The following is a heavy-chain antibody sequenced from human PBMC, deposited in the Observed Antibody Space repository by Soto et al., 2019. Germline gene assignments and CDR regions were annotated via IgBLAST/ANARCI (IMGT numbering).Heavy chain of an antibody. CDR1: GFTFSNAW. CDR3: TTDRVFFWSGYFGPYYGMDV. Sequence: PGGSLRLSFAASGFTFSNAWMNWVCQAQGKGLEWVGRIKSKTDGGTTDYAAPVKGRFTISRDDSKNTLYLQMNSLKTEDTAVYYCTTDRVFFWSGYFGPYYGMDVWGQGTTVTVSS. D-gene: IGHD3-3*01. CDR2: IKSKTDGGTT. J-gene: IGHJ6*02. V-gene: IGHV3-15*07.